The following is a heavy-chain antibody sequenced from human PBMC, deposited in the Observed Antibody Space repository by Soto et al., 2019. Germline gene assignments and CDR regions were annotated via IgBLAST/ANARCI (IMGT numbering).Heavy chain of an antibody. V-gene: IGHV5-51*01. CDR3: ASLSRLPPRSACHX. Sequence: GESLKISCKGSGYIFTNYWIGWVRQMPGKGLEWMGIIYPGDSDTKYSPSFQGQVTISADKSINTAYLQWSSLKASDTAMYYCASLSRLPPRSACHXWGQATLVTVSX. CDR1: GYIFTNYW. CDR2: IYPGDSDT. J-gene: IGHJ4*02. D-gene: IGHD1-26*01.